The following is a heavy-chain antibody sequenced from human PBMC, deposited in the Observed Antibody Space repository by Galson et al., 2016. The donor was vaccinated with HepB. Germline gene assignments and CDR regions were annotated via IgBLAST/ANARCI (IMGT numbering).Heavy chain of an antibody. Sequence: SETLSLTCAVYGGSFSGYSWSWIRQPPGKGLEWIGEINHSGGTNYNPSLKSRVTISVDTSKNQFSLKLSSVTAADTAVYYCARQGPQYWYFDLWGRGTLVTVPS. V-gene: IGHV4-34*01. CDR1: GGSFSGYS. CDR2: INHSGGT. CDR3: ARQGPQYWYFDL. J-gene: IGHJ2*01.